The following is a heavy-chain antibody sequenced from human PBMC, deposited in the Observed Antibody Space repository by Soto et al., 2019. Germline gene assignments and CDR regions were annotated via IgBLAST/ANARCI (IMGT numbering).Heavy chain of an antibody. Sequence: SQTLSLTCAITGDSVSSNSAGWSWVRQSPSRGLEWLGRTYYRSKWYYEYAVSVRGRITINPDTSKNQYSLQLNSVTPEDTAVYFCARGEQYSGRIFDYWGQGTLVNVS. CDR3: ARGEQYSGRIFDY. CDR1: GDSVSSNSAG. D-gene: IGHD1-26*01. CDR2: TYYRSKWYY. J-gene: IGHJ4*01. V-gene: IGHV6-1*01.